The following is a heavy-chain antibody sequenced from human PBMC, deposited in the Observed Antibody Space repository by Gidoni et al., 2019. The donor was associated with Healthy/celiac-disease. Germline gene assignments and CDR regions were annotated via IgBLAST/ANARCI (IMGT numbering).Heavy chain of an antibody. CDR1: CCSISSSSYY. V-gene: IGHV4-39*01. J-gene: IGHJ4*02. Sequence: QLQLQESGPGLVKPSETLSLTCTVSCCSISSSSYYWGSIGQPPGKGLEWIGSIYYSGSTYYNPSRKSRVNISVDTSKNQFSRKLSSVTAADTAVYYCARQGPRRWLNYWGKGTLVNVSS. CDR2: IYYSGST. D-gene: IGHD6-19*01. CDR3: ARQGPRRWLNY.